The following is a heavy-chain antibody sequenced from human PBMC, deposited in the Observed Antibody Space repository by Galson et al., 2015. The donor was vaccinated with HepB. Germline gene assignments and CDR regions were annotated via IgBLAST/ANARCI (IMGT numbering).Heavy chain of an antibody. J-gene: IGHJ4*02. D-gene: IGHD1-26*01. CDR1: GGTFSSYA. V-gene: IGHV1-69*04. Sequence: SVKVSCKASGGTFSSYAISWVRQAPGQGLEWMGRIIPILGIANYAQKFQGRVTITADKSTSTAYMELSSLRSEDTAVYYCARRSSGNSFDYWGRGTLVTVSS. CDR2: IIPILGIA. CDR3: ARRSSGNSFDY.